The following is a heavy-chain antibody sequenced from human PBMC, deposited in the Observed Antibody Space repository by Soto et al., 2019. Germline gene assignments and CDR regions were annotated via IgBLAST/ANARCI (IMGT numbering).Heavy chain of an antibody. CDR3: TRPRMEWPTYYYGMDV. CDR2: IRIRTHNYAT. CDR1: GFSFSGSA. Sequence: GGSLRLSCAASGFSFSGSAIHWVRQASGRGLEWVGRIRIRTHNYATSYSASVGGRFTISRDDSKNTAYLQMNSLKTEDTAVYXCTRPRMEWPTYYYGMDVWGQGTTVTVS. D-gene: IGHD3-3*01. V-gene: IGHV3-73*01. J-gene: IGHJ6*02.